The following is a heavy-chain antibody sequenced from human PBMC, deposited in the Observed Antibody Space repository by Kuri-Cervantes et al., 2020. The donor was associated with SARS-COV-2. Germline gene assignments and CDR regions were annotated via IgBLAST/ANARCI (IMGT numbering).Heavy chain of an antibody. CDR1: GSTFIRST. V-gene: IGHV3-30*02. CDR2: IWYDGSVE. Sequence: GGSLSPPCDASGSTFIRSTMHWVRQAPGKGLEWVALIWYDGSVEYYGDSVKRRFTISRDQAKNTLHLQMNNLRVEDAGVYYCAKDAGDGYNSTFDSWGQGTRVTVSS. J-gene: IGHJ4*02. CDR3: AKDAGDGYNSTFDS. D-gene: IGHD5-24*01.